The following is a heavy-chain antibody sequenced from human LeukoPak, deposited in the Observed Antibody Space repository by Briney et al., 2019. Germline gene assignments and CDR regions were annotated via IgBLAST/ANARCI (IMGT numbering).Heavy chain of an antibody. J-gene: IGHJ6*02. CDR1: GFTFSSYS. CDR3: ARDAGYCSSTSCYVGMDV. V-gene: IGHV3-21*01. D-gene: IGHD2-2*03. Sequence: GGSLRLSCAASGFTFSSYSMNWVRQAPGKGLGWVSSISSSSSYIYYADSVKGRFTISRDNAKNSLYLQMNSLRAEDTAVYYCARDAGYCSSTSCYVGMDVWGQGTTVTVSS. CDR2: ISSSSSYI.